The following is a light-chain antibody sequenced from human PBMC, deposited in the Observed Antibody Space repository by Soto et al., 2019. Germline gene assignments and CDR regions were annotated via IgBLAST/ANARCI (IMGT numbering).Light chain of an antibody. CDR3: QQSYSTPIT. V-gene: IGKV1-39*01. CDR1: QDISDY. Sequence: IRVTQSQYSLSASVGDRVTITCRASQDISDYLNWYQQKPGKAPTFLIYASSTLQSGVPSRFSGSGSGTDFTLTISSLQPEDFATYYCQQSYSTPITFGQGTRLEIK. J-gene: IGKJ5*01. CDR2: ASS.